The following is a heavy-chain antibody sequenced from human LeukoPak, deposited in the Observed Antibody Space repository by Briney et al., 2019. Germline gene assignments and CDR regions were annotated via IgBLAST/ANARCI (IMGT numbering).Heavy chain of an antibody. CDR2: ISWDGGTT. V-gene: IGHV3-43*01. J-gene: IGHJ6*03. Sequence: GGSLRLSCTASGFTFHDYTMPWVRQAPGKGLEWVSLISWDGGTTYYADSVKRRFTVSRDDSKNSLYLQMNSLRPDDTALYYCAEGLVARGSDYMDVWGKGTTVTVSS. CDR3: AEGLVARGSDYMDV. CDR1: GFTFHDYT. D-gene: IGHD3-10*01.